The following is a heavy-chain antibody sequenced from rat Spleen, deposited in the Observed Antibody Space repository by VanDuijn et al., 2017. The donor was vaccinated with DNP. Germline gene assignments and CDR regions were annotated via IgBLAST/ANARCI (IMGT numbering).Heavy chain of an antibody. CDR2: ISYSGST. CDR1: GYSITSNY. V-gene: IGHV3-1*01. CDR3: ARSVYYYSGYIPFDY. J-gene: IGHJ2*01. Sequence: EVQLQESGPGLVKPSQSLSLTCSVTGYSITSNYWAWIRKFPGNKMEWMGYISYSGSTSYNPSLKSRISITRDTSKNQFFLQLNSVTTEDTATYYCARSVYYYSGYIPFDYWGQGVMVTVSS. D-gene: IGHD1-2*01.